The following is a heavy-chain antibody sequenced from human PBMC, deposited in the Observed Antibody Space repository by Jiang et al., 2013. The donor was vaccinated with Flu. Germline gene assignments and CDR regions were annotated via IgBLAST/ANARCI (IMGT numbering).Heavy chain of an antibody. CDR1: GYTFTGYY. J-gene: IGHJ4*02. Sequence: EVKKPGASVKVSCKASGYTFTGYYMHWVRQAPGQGLEWMGWINPNSGGTNYAQKFQGRVTMTRDTSTSTVYMELSSLRPEDTAVYYCARHPLLDYWGQGTLVTVSS. D-gene: IGHD2-15*01. CDR2: INPNSGGT. CDR3: ARHPLLDY. V-gene: IGHV1-2*02.